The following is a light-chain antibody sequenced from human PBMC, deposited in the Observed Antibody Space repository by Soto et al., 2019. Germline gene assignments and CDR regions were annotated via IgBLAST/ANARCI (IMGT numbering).Light chain of an antibody. J-gene: IGKJ1*01. CDR3: QQYNSYSRT. Sequence: DIQMTQSPSTLSASMGDRVTITCRASQTISEWLAWYQQKPGRAPKVLSYDASSLESGVPSRFSGSGSGTEFTLTISSLQPDDFATYYCQQYNSYSRTFGQGTKVDIK. CDR2: DAS. V-gene: IGKV1-5*01. CDR1: QTISEW.